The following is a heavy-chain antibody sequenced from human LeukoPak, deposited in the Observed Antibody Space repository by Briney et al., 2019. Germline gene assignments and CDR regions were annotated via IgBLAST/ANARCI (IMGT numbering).Heavy chain of an antibody. CDR1: GYTFTGYY. CDR3: ARANPLYCSSATCLFDY. CDR2: INPNSGYT. D-gene: IGHD2-2*01. Sequence: ASVKLSCKASGYTFTGYYMHWVRQAPGQAFEWMGWINPNSGYTNYAQKFQGRITMTRDTSISTAHRELSRLRSDDTVVYYCARANPLYCSSATCLFDYWGEGTLVTVSS. J-gene: IGHJ4*02. V-gene: IGHV1-2*02.